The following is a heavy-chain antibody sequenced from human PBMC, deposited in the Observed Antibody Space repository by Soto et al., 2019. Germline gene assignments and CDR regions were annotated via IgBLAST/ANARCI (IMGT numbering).Heavy chain of an antibody. CDR2: IPGSSTST. J-gene: IGHJ4*02. CDR3: AKIGDSSYVSLPLVLLDH. D-gene: IGHD2-15*01. CDR1: GFTFSSYA. Sequence: EVQLLESGGGLVQPGGSLRLSCAASGFTFSSYAMSWVRQSPGKGLEWVSAIPGSSTSTYYAGSVKGRFTISRDNSKNTLYLQMNSLRDEDTAVYYCAKIGDSSYVSLPLVLLDHWGQGALVTVAS. V-gene: IGHV3-23*01.